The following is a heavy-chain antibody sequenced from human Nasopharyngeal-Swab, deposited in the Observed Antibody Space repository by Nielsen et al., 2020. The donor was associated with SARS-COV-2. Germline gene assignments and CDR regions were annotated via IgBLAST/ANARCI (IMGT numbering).Heavy chain of an antibody. Sequence: GGSLSLSCAASGFTFSGSGLHWVRQAPGKGLEWVGEIRSRDNIDAPAYSAPIQGRFTISRDDSKNTAYLQMNSLKTEDAAVYYCSGGNYTLYYWGQGTLVTVSS. CDR1: GFTFSGSG. CDR2: IRSRDNIDAP. J-gene: IGHJ4*02. V-gene: IGHV3-73*01. CDR3: SGGNYTLYY. D-gene: IGHD5-24*01.